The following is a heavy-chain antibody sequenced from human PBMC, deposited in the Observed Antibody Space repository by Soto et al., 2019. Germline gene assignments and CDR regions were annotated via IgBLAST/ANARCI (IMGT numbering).Heavy chain of an antibody. CDR3: ARDYDSSGYPRYYFDY. CDR1: GFTFSTYG. D-gene: IGHD3-22*01. CDR2: IWYDGSKK. V-gene: IGHV3-33*01. Sequence: PEGSLRLSCSASGFTFSTYGMHWVRQAPGKGLEWVAVIWYDGSKKFYADSVKGRFTISRDNSKNTLYLQMNSLRAEDTAVYYCARDYDSSGYPRYYFDYWGQGP. J-gene: IGHJ4*02.